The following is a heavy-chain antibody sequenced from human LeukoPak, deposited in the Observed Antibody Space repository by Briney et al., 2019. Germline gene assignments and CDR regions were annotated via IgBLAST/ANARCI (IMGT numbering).Heavy chain of an antibody. CDR3: ATLRYYYGMDV. V-gene: IGHV4-59*08. CDR2: IYYSGST. J-gene: IGHJ6*02. CDR1: GGSISSYY. Sequence: SETLSLTCTVSGGSISSYYWSWIRQPPGKGLEWIGYIYYSGSTNYNPSLKSRVTISVDTSKNQFSLKLSSVTAADTAVYYCATLRYYYGMDVWGQGTTVTVSS.